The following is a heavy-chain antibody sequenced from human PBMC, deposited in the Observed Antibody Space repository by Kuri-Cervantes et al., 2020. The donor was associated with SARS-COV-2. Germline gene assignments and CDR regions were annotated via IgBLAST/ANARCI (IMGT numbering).Heavy chain of an antibody. V-gene: IGHV4-34*01. CDR3: ARAGKSKRGTGPKYQLLNNWFDP. CDR2: INHSGST. CDR1: GGSFSGYY. Sequence: GSLRLSCAVYGGSFSGYYWSWIRQPPGKGLEWIGEINHSGSTNYNPSLKSRVTISVDTFKNQFSLKLSSVTAADTAVYYCARAGKSKRGTGPKYQLLNNWFDPWGQGTLVTVSS. J-gene: IGHJ5*02. D-gene: IGHD2-2*01.